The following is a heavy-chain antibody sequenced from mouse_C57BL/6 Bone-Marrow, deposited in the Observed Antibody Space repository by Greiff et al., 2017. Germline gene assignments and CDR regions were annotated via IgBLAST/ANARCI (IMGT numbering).Heavy chain of an antibody. CDR3: ASKSLLRLRFAY. J-gene: IGHJ3*01. Sequence: EVQLQQSGPELVKPGASVKISCKTSGYTFTEYTMHWVKQSHGKSLEWIGGINSNNGGTSYNQKFKGKATLTVDKSSSTAYMELRSLTSEDSAVYYWASKSLLRLRFAYWGQGTLVTVSA. D-gene: IGHD1-2*01. CDR2: INSNNGGT. CDR1: GYTFTEYT. V-gene: IGHV1-18*01.